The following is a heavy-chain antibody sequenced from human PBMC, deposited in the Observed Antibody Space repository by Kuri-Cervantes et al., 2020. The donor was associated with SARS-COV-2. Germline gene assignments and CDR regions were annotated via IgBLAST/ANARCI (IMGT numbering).Heavy chain of an antibody. V-gene: IGHV1-69*04. D-gene: IGHD5-24*01. Sequence: SVKVSCKTSGGTFSSYAISWVRQAPGQGLEWMGRIIPILGIANYAQKFQGRVTITADKSTSTAYMELSSLRSEDTAVYYCAREMATITAQGYFDHWGQGTLVTVSS. J-gene: IGHJ4*02. CDR3: AREMATITAQGYFDH. CDR2: IIPILGIA. CDR1: GGTFSSYA.